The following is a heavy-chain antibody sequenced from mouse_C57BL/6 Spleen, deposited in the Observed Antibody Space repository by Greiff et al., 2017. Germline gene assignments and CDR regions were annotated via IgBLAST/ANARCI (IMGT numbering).Heavy chain of an antibody. CDR2: ISSGGSYT. D-gene: IGHD2-14*01. J-gene: IGHJ2*01. Sequence: EVQLVESGGDLVKPGGSLKLSCAASGFTFSSYGMSWVRQTPDKRLEWVATISSGGSYTYYIDSVKGRCTLSRDNAKNTLYLQMRSLKSEDTAMYYCARLGEYDKGNSWGKGSTLRGS. CDR1: GFTFSSYG. CDR3: ARLGEYDKGNS. V-gene: IGHV5-6*01.